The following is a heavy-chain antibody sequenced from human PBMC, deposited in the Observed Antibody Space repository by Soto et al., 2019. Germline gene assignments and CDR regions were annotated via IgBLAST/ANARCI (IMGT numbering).Heavy chain of an antibody. V-gene: IGHV3-7*05. D-gene: IGHD3-3*01. J-gene: IGHJ4*02. CDR1: GFTFSSYW. Sequence: GGSLRLSCAASGFTFSSYWMSWVRQAPGKGLEWVANIKQDGSEKYYVDSVKGRFTISRDNAKNSLYLQMNSLRAEDTAVYYCARDGPELDEPPLAYWGQGTLVTVSS. CDR3: ARDGPELDEPPLAY. CDR2: IKQDGSEK.